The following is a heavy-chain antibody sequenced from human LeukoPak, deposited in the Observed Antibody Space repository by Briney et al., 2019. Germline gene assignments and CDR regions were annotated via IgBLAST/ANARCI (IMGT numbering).Heavy chain of an antibody. CDR3: ASSYGSGSYRQNNWFDP. CDR1: GGSITNFH. Sequence: SETLSLTCTVSGGSITNFHWNWVRQPAGKGLEWIGRIYTSGSTNYNPSLKSRVTMSVDTSKNQFSLKLSSVTAADTAVYYCASSYGSGSYRQNNWFDPWGQGTLVTVSS. J-gene: IGHJ5*02. V-gene: IGHV4-4*07. D-gene: IGHD3-10*01. CDR2: IYTSGST.